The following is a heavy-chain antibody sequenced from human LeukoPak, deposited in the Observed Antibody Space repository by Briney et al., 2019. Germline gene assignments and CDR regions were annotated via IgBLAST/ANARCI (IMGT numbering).Heavy chain of an antibody. Sequence: SETLSLTCTVSGGSISSGDYYWSWIRQPPGKGLEWIGYIDYSGSSYYIPSLKSRVTMSVDTSKNQFSLRLSSVTAADTAVYYCARQIYGDLYYFDYWGQGTLVTVSS. CDR1: GGSISSGDYY. CDR2: IDYSGSS. V-gene: IGHV4-30-4*01. J-gene: IGHJ4*02. D-gene: IGHD4-17*01. CDR3: ARQIYGDLYYFDY.